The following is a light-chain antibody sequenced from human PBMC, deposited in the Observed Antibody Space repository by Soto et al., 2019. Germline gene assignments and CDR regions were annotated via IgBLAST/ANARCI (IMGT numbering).Light chain of an antibody. CDR1: QSGSNY. J-gene: IGKJ4*01. CDR3: QQYGNSPLT. Sequence: EIVLTQSPATLSLSLGERATLSCRASQSGSNYLAWYQQKPGEAPRLLIYAASSRATGIPDRFSASGSGTDFTLTISRLEPEDFAVYYCQQYGNSPLTFGGGTKVDIK. V-gene: IGKV3-20*01. CDR2: AAS.